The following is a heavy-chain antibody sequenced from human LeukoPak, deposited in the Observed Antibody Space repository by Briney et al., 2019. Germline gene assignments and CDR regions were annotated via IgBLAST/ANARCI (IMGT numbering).Heavy chain of an antibody. D-gene: IGHD5-18*01. CDR1: GYTFTSYG. Sequence: GASVKVSCKASGYTFTSYGISWVRQAPGQGLEWMGWISAYNGNTNYAQKLQGRVTMTTDTSTSTAYMELRSLRSDDTAVYYCARDVDTAMVYYYYYMDVWGKGTTVTVSS. J-gene: IGHJ6*03. CDR3: ARDVDTAMVYYYYYMDV. V-gene: IGHV1-18*01. CDR2: ISAYNGNT.